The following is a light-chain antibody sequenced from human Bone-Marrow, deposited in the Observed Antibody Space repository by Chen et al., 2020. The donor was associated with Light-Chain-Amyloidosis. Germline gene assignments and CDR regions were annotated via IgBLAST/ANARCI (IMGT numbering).Light chain of an antibody. V-gene: IGLV2-14*01. J-gene: IGLJ1*01. Sequence: QSALTQPASVSGSPGQSITISCTGTSGAVGTYNYVSWYQQHPGKAPKVMIYAVSNLPSGVSNRFSGSKSGNTASLTISGLQAEDEADYYCSSFTGSSSYVFGPGTKVTVL. CDR1: SGAVGTYNY. CDR2: AVS. CDR3: SSFTGSSSYV.